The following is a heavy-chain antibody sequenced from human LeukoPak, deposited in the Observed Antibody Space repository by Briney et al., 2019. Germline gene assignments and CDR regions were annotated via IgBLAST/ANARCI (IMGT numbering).Heavy chain of an antibody. CDR1: GGTFSSYA. D-gene: IGHD5-18*01. CDR2: IIPIFGTA. CDR3: ARDLGYSYGPRVPPVGADY. J-gene: IGHJ4*02. V-gene: IGHV1-69*01. Sequence: GASVEVSCKASGGTFSSYAISWVRQAPGRGLEWMGGIIPIFGTANYAQKFQGRVTISADESTSTAYMELSSLRSEDTAVYYCARDLGYSYGPRVPPVGADYWGQGTLVTVSS.